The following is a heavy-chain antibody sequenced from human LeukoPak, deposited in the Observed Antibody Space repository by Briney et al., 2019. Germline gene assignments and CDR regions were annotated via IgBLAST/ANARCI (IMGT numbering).Heavy chain of an antibody. D-gene: IGHD6-19*01. Sequence: PSETLSLTCTVSGGSISSSSYYWGWIRQPPGKGLEWIGSIYYSGSTNYNPSLKSRVTISVDTSKNQFSLKLTSVTAADTAVYYCARQLSSGWYYFDYWGQGTLVTVSS. CDR3: ARQLSSGWYYFDY. V-gene: IGHV4-39*01. CDR1: GGSISSSSYY. J-gene: IGHJ4*01. CDR2: IYYSGST.